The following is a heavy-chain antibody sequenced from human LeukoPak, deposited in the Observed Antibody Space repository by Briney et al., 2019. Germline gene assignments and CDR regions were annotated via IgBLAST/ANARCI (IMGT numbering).Heavy chain of an antibody. CDR2: IYTSGST. D-gene: IGHD6-19*01. Sequence: SQTLSLTCTVSAGSISSGSYYWSWIRQPAGKGLEWIGRIYTSGSTTYNPSLKSRVTISVDTSKNQFSLKLSSVTAADTAVDYCASSSIAVAGWAHSDHYYYYMHVWVKGTTVTVSS. J-gene: IGHJ6*03. CDR1: AGSISSGSYY. CDR3: ASSSIAVAGWAHSDHYYYYMHV. V-gene: IGHV4-61*02.